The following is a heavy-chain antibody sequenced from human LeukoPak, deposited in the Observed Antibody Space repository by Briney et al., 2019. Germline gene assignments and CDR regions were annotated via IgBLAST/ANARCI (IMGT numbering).Heavy chain of an antibody. CDR1: GGSISSYF. D-gene: IGHD4-17*01. J-gene: IGHJ3*02. CDR2: IYTSGST. V-gene: IGHV4-4*07. Sequence: PSETLSLTCSVSGGSISSYFWSWIRQPAGKGLEWIGRIYTSGSTNYNPSLKSRVAMSVDTSKNQFSLKLRTVTAADTAVYYCARHLDYGDHQGAFDIWGQGTMVTVSS. CDR3: ARHLDYGDHQGAFDI.